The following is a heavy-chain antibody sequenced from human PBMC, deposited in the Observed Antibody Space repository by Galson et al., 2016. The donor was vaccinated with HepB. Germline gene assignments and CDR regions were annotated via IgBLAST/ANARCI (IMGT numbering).Heavy chain of an antibody. CDR1: GFTFNWFA. D-gene: IGHD4-11*01. Sequence: SLRLSCAASGFTFNWFAMSWVRQAPGKGLEWVSLISGGGVGTYYADSVKGRFTISRDNSKNTLYLQMDSLRAEDTAVYYCTKDEGADYQHYHMDVWGKGITVTVSS. V-gene: IGHV3-23*01. CDR3: TKDEGADYQHYHMDV. CDR2: ISGGGVGT. J-gene: IGHJ6*03.